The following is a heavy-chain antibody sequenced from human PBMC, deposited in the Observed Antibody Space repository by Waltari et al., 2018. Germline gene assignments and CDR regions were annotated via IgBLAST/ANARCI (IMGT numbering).Heavy chain of an antibody. CDR1: GGTFSSYE. D-gene: IGHD4-17*01. J-gene: IGHJ3*01. Sequence: QVHLVQSGAEVKKPGSSVRVSCKASGGTFSSYEFNWVRQAPGQGLEWMVGIIPIFGTPIYAQNFQGRVTITADTSTTTAYMEVSSLRFEDTAVYYCARDPKGTTVIYDAFDLWGQGTMVSVSS. CDR2: IIPIFGTP. V-gene: IGHV1-69*14. CDR3: ARDPKGTTVIYDAFDL.